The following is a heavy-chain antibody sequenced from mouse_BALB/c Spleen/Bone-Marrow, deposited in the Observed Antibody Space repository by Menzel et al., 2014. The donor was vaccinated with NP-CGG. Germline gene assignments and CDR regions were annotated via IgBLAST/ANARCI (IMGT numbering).Heavy chain of an antibody. J-gene: IGHJ2*01. D-gene: IGHD1-1*01. Sequence: EVKVVESGGGLVQSGGSRKLSCAASGFTFSSFAMHWVRQAPEKGLEWVAYISSGSSTIYYADTVMGRFTISRDNPKNTLFLQMTSLRSEDTAMYYCARSGSSSGYFDYLGQGTTLTVSS. CDR2: ISSGSSTI. CDR3: ARSGSSSGYFDY. CDR1: GFTFSSFA. V-gene: IGHV5-17*02.